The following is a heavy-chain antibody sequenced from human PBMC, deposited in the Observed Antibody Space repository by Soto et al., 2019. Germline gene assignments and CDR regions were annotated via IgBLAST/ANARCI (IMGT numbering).Heavy chain of an antibody. J-gene: IGHJ6*02. CDR2: IIPIFGTA. CDR3: AREEVPFNCSSSSCSSLVPTENSYYGMEV. Sequence: PVKVSCKASGGTFSSYAISWLRQAPGQGLEWMGGIIPIFGTANYAQKFQGRVTITSXEATSTAYMELSSLISDDTAVYYCAREEVPFNCSSSSCSSLVPTENSYYGMEVSGQ. V-gene: IGHV1-69*13. D-gene: IGHD2-2*01. CDR1: GGTFSSYA.